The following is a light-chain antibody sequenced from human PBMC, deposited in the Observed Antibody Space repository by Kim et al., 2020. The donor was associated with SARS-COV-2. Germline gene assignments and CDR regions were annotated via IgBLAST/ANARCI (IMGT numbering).Light chain of an antibody. J-gene: IGKJ4*01. CDR2: DVY. Sequence: LSPQGKATLSCAASVSVYMCLSSYQQKPVDTLRLLTYDVYKTAAGVPARSRGGGSGTDFSLTISNVETEEIAKYNCQQRISWPLTFGGRTKVGIK. V-gene: IGKV3-11*01. CDR3: QQRISWPLT. CDR1: VSVYMC.